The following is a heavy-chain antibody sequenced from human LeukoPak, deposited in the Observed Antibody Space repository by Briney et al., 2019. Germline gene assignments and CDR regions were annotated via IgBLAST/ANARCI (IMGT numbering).Heavy chain of an antibody. Sequence: SVKVSCKASGGTFSSHAISWVRQAPGQGLEWMGGIIPIFGTANYAQKFQGRVTITADESTSTAYMELSSLRSEDTAVYYCARYSGYDWGVPDYWGQGTLVTVSS. J-gene: IGHJ4*02. CDR3: ARYSGYDWGVPDY. D-gene: IGHD5-12*01. CDR2: IIPIFGTA. V-gene: IGHV1-69*13. CDR1: GGTFSSHA.